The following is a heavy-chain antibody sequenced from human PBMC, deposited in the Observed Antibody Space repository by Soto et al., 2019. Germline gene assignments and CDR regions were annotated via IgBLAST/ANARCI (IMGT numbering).Heavy chain of an antibody. J-gene: IGHJ4*02. CDR3: ARRFCSAGTCRGIGFDY. Sequence: XESLRLSCAASGFTFSSHDMHWVRQAAGKGLEWVSAIGSDGGTYYLGSVKGRFTISRENAKNPVYLQMNRLRVGDTALYYCARRFCSAGTCRGIGFDYWGQGILVTVSS. D-gene: IGHD2-15*01. CDR2: IGSDGGT. V-gene: IGHV3-13*01. CDR1: GFTFSSHD.